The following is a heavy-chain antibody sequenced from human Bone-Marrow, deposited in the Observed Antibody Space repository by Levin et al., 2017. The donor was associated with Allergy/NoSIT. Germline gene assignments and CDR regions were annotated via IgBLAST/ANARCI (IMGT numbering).Heavy chain of an antibody. V-gene: IGHV4-31*03. CDR2: ISYRGTT. CDR3: ARLDGYYFDY. CDR1: GGSISSAGYH. Sequence: SQTLSLTCTVSGGSISSAGYHWTWIRQSPGKGLEWIGYISYRGTTYYNPSLKSRLNMSLDTSEQRFSLNLNSVTAADTAIYYCARLDGYYFDYWGQGTLVTVSS. J-gene: IGHJ4*02. D-gene: IGHD3-9*01.